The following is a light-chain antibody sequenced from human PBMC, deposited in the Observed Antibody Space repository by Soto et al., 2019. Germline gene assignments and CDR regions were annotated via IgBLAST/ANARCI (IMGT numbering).Light chain of an antibody. Sequence: EVVMTQSPATLSVSLGERVTLSCGASQSVRSYLAWYQQKPGQAPRLLIYDASNRASGIPARFSGSGSGTDFTLTISSLDPEDFAVYYCQQRSNWPPVTFGGGTKVDIK. CDR1: QSVRSY. CDR3: QQRSNWPPVT. CDR2: DAS. J-gene: IGKJ4*01. V-gene: IGKV3-11*01.